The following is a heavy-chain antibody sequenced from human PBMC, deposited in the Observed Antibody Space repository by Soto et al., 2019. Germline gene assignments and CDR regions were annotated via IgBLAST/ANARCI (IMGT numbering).Heavy chain of an antibody. Sequence: QVQLVQSGAEVRQPASSVKVSCKTSGGTFSSYAISWVRQAPGQGLEWMGGIVPIVDTSTNAQKFQGRVTLTADESTSTVYMELSSLRSDDTAVYYCVRVVAIPGYPDNWGQGTLVTVSS. J-gene: IGHJ4*02. CDR2: IVPIVDTS. CDR1: GGTFSSYA. D-gene: IGHD5-12*01. CDR3: VRVVAIPGYPDN. V-gene: IGHV1-69*12.